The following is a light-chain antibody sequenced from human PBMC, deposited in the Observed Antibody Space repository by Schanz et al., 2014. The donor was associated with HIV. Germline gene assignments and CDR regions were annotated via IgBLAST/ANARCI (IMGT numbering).Light chain of an antibody. J-gene: IGLJ3*02. Sequence: QSVLTQPPSVSGAPGQRVNISCTGSRSNIGARYDVHWYQQLPGTAPKLLIYGNINRPSGVPDRFSASKSGTSASLAITGLQAEDEADYYCSSYAGSNTWVFGGGTKLTVL. CDR1: RSNIGARYD. CDR3: SSYAGSNTWV. CDR2: GNI. V-gene: IGLV1-40*01.